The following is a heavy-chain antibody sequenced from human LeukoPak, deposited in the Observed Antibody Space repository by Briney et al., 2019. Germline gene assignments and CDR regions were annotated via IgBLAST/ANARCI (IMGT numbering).Heavy chain of an antibody. CDR1: GFTFSSYG. Sequence: PGGSLRLSCAASGFTFSSYGMHWVRQAPGKGLEWVAVIWYDGSNKYYADSVKGRFTISRDNSKNTLYLQMNSLRAEDTAVYYCVKRDYSLAHFDFWGQGTLATVSS. D-gene: IGHD4-11*01. V-gene: IGHV3-33*06. CDR2: IWYDGSNK. J-gene: IGHJ4*02. CDR3: VKRDYSLAHFDF.